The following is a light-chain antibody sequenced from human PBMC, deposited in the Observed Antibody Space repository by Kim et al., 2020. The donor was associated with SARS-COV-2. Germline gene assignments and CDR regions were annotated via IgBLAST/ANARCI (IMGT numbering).Light chain of an antibody. J-gene: IGKJ1*01. CDR3: QQYDTSRT. V-gene: IGKV3-20*01. CDR2: GAS. Sequence: LSPGERATLSCRASRSVSSTYLAWYQQKPGQAPRLLIYGASTRATGIPDRFSGSGSETDFTLTISRLEPEDFAVYYCQQYDTSRTFGQGTKVDIK. CDR1: RSVSSTY.